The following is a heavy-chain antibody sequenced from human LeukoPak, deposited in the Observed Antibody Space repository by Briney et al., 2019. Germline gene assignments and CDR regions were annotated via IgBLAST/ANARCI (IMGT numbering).Heavy chain of an antibody. CDR2: LDTDVSST. J-gene: IGHJ4*02. V-gene: IGHV3-74*01. Sequence: PGGSLRLSCAASGFTFSNAWMSWVRQAPGKGLVWVSRLDTDVSSTDYADSVKGRFTISRDNAKNTLYLQMNSLRAEDTAVYYCTRGLQGIDYWGQGTLVTVSS. CDR1: GFTFSNAW. D-gene: IGHD4-11*01. CDR3: TRGLQGIDY.